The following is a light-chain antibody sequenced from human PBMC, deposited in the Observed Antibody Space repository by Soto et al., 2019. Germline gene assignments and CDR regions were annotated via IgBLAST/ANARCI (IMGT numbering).Light chain of an antibody. V-gene: IGLV2-23*01. Sequence: QSVLTQPASVSGSPGQSITISCTGTSSDVGSYNLVSWYQQHPGKAPKLMIYEGSKRPSGVSNRFSGSNSGNTASLTISGLQAEDEAAYYCCSYAGSSTVVFGGGTKLTVL. CDR2: EGS. CDR1: SSDVGSYNL. CDR3: CSYAGSSTVV. J-gene: IGLJ2*01.